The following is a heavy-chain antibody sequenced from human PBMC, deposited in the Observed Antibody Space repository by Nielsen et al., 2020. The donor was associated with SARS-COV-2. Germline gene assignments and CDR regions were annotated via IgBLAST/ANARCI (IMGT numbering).Heavy chain of an antibody. J-gene: IGHJ6*02. CDR1: GGTFSSYA. CDR3: ARDLSGAAAGVSPLHYYYYGMDV. D-gene: IGHD6-13*01. CDR2: IIPIFGTA. Sequence: SVKVSCKASGGTFSSYAISWVRQAPGQGLEWMGGIIPIFGTANYAQKFQGRVTITADESTSTAYMELSSLRSEDTAVYYCARDLSGAAAGVSPLHYYYYGMDVWGQGTTVTVAS. V-gene: IGHV1-69*13.